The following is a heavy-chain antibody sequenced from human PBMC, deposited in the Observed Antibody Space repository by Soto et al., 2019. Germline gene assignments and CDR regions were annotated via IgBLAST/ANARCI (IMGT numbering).Heavy chain of an antibody. J-gene: IGHJ1*01. Sequence: GESLKISCKVSGYIFTNYWISWVRQMPGKGLEWMGRIDPSDSYVNYSPSFQGHVTISADTSTNTAHLQWNSLKASDTAMYYCARVDGGYSVYFQHWGQGTVVTVSS. CDR1: GYIFTNYW. CDR3: ARVDGGYSVYFQH. D-gene: IGHD3-22*01. CDR2: IDPSDSYV. V-gene: IGHV5-10-1*01.